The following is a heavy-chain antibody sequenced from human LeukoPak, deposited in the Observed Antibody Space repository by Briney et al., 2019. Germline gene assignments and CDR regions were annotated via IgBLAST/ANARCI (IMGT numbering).Heavy chain of an antibody. J-gene: IGHJ5*02. Sequence: GGSLRLSCAASGFTFSSYWMHWVRQAPGKGLVWVSRINSDGSSTSYADSVKGRFTISRDNAKNTLYPQMNSLRAEDTAVYYCARGFRVETTVTTSSGGWFDPWGQGTLVTVSS. V-gene: IGHV3-74*01. CDR1: GFTFSSYW. CDR3: ARGFRVETTVTTSSGGWFDP. D-gene: IGHD4-11*01. CDR2: INSDGSST.